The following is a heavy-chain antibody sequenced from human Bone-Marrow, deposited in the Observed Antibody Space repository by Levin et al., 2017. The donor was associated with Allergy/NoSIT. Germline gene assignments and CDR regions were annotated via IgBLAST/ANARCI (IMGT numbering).Heavy chain of an antibody. D-gene: IGHD4-17*01. CDR2: IIPIFGTA. Sequence: ASVKVSCKASGGTFSSYAISWVRQAPGQGLEWMGGIIPIFGTANYAQKFQGRVTITADKSTSTAYMELSSLRSEDTAVYYCANYGIRLGYFQHWGQGTLVTVSS. V-gene: IGHV1-69*06. J-gene: IGHJ1*01. CDR1: GGTFSSYA. CDR3: ANYGIRLGYFQH.